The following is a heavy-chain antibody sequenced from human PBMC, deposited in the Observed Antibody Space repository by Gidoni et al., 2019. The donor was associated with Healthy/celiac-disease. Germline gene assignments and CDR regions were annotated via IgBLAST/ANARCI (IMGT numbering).Heavy chain of an antibody. V-gene: IGHV4-39*01. J-gene: IGHJ4*02. D-gene: IGHD6-13*01. CDR2: IYYSGST. CDR3: ARHKIAAAEDY. Sequence: QLQLQESGPGLVKPSETLSLTCTVSGGSISSSSYYWGWIRQPPGKGLEWIGSIYYSGSTYSNPSLKSRVTISVDTSKNQFSLKLSSVTAADTAVYYCARHKIAAAEDYWGQGTLVTVSS. CDR1: GGSISSSSYY.